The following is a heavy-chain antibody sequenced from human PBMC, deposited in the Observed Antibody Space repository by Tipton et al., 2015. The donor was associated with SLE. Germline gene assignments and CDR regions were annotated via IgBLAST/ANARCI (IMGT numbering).Heavy chain of an antibody. J-gene: IGHJ1*01. CDR2: INHSGST. CDR3: ARALRGNRNFQH. D-gene: IGHD1-14*01. V-gene: IGHV4-34*01. CDR1: GGSFSGYY. Sequence: TLSLTRAVYGGSFSGYYWSWIRQPPGKGLEWIGEINHSGSTNYNPSLKSRVTISVDTSKNQFSLKLSSVTAADTAVYYCARALRGNRNFQHWGQGTLVTVSS.